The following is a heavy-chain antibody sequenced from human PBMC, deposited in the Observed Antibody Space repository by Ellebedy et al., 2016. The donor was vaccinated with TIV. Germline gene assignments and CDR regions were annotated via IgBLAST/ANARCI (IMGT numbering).Heavy chain of an antibody. Sequence: GESLKISXAASGFTFSSYSMNWVRQAPGKGLEWVSYISSSETTIYYADSVKGRFTISRDNAKNSLYLQMNSLKTEDTAVYFCAAVRSPSCYSLHLWGQGTLVTVSS. J-gene: IGHJ5*02. CDR1: GFTFSSYS. CDR3: AAVRSPSCYSLHL. D-gene: IGHD2-2*01. CDR2: ISSSETTI. V-gene: IGHV3-48*04.